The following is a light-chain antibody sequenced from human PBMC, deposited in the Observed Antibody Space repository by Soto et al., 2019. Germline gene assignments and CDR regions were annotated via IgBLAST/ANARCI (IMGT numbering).Light chain of an antibody. CDR1: QSVSSN. CDR2: SAS. J-gene: IGKJ2*01. CDR3: QQYVIWPPTFT. V-gene: IGKV3-15*01. Sequence: IVMTQSPATLSVSPGERVTLSCRASQSVSSNLAWYQQKPGQAPRLLIYSASTRATGIPARFSGSGSGTAFTLAITSLQSEDFAVYFCQQYVIWPPTFTFGQGTKLEIK.